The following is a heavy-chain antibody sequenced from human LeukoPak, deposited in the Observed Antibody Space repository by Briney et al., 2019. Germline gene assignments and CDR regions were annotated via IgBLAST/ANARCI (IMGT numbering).Heavy chain of an antibody. CDR1: GFTVSSYA. CDR3: ARQKQSHGNFDY. V-gene: IGHV3-13*01. D-gene: IGHD1-26*01. J-gene: IGHJ4*02. Sequence: GGSLRLSCAASGFTVSSYAMHWVLQPIGKGLEWVSALGIAGDTFYPGSVKGRFTISRENAKNSLYLQMNSLRAEDTAMYYCARQKQSHGNFDYWGQGTLVTVSS. CDR2: LGIAGDT.